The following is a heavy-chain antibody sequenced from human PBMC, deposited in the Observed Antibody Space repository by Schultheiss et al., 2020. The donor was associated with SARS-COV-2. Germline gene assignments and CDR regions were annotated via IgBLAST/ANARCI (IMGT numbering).Heavy chain of an antibody. Sequence: SETLSLTCTVSGGSISSYYWSWIRQPPGKGLEWIGYIYYSGTIKYNPSLKTRVTISLDTSRNQVSLQLTSVTVADTAVYYCAREGGGYDFDSWGQGTLVTVSS. J-gene: IGHJ4*02. CDR3: AREGGGYDFDS. D-gene: IGHD5-12*01. CDR1: GGSISSYY. V-gene: IGHV4-59*01. CDR2: IYYSGTI.